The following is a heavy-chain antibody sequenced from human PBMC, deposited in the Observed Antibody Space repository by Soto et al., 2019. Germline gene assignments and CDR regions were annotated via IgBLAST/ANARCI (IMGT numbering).Heavy chain of an antibody. V-gene: IGHV3-30*18. CDR2: ISYDGNKE. J-gene: IGHJ6*02. CDR1: GFIFGTYG. Sequence: QVQLVESGGGVVQPGRSLRLSCSASGFIFGTYGMDWVRQAPGKGLEWVALISYDGNKEFYADSVKGRFTISRDNSRNTLYLHMNSLKPEDTAMYYCAKETATSVDYYYFYGPDVWGPGTTVSVSS. D-gene: IGHD1-1*01. CDR3: AKETATSVDYYYFYGPDV.